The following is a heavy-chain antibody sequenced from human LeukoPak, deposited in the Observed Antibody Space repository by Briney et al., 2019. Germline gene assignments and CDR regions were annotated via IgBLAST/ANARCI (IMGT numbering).Heavy chain of an antibody. D-gene: IGHD3-3*01. CDR3: ARITYDFWSGYYMPDDP. J-gene: IGHJ5*02. Sequence: ASVKVSCKASGYTFTNYGISWVRQAPGQGLEWMGWISIYNGSTDYAQKLRGRVTMTTDTSTSTAYMELRSLRSDDTAVYYCARITYDFWSGYYMPDDPWGQGTLVTVSS. V-gene: IGHV1-18*01. CDR2: ISIYNGST. CDR1: GYTFTNYG.